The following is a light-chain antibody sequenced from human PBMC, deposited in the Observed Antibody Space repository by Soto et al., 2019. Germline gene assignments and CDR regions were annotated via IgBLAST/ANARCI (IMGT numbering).Light chain of an antibody. CDR3: QQYNGT. V-gene: IGKV1-5*03. CDR2: KAS. J-gene: IGKJ1*01. CDR1: HDIGNY. Sequence: DIQMTQSPSSLSASVGDRVTITCLASHDIGNYLNWYQQKPGKAPKLLIYKASNLESGVPSRFSGSGSGTEFTLTISSLQPDDFATYYCQQYNGTFGQGTKVDIK.